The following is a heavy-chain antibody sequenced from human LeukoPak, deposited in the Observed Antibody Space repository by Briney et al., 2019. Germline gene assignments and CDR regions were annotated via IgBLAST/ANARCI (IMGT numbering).Heavy chain of an antibody. CDR2: ISRSCSHI. CDR1: GFTFSTYD. J-gene: IGHJ6*02. D-gene: IGHD5-12*01. Sequence: GGSLRLSCAASGFTFSTYDMNWVRQAPGKGLEWVSYISRSCSHIYYADSMKGRLTISRDNAKSSLYLQMDSLRDEDTAIYYCARDRAALARMGGMDVWGQGTTVTVFS. CDR3: ARDRAALARMGGMDV. V-gene: IGHV3-21*01.